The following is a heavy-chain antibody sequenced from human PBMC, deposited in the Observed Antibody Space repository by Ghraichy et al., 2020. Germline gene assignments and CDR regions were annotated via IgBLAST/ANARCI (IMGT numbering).Heavy chain of an antibody. Sequence: SETLSLTCTVSGGSISSYYWSWIRQPPGKGLEWIGYIYYSGSTNYNPSLKSRVTISVDTSKNQFSLKLSSVTAADTAVYYCARGATIFGVPPLGMDVWGQGTTVTVSS. V-gene: IGHV4-59*01. D-gene: IGHD3-3*01. CDR3: ARGATIFGVPPLGMDV. CDR1: GGSISSYY. J-gene: IGHJ6*02. CDR2: IYYSGST.